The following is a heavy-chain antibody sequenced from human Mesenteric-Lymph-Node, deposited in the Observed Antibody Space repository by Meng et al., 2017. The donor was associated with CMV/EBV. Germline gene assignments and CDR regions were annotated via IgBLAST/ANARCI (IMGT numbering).Heavy chain of an antibody. Sequence: GESLKISCAVSGFSVTSYFMTWVRQAPGKGLEYVSFIRSDDSTNYAKSVQGRFTISRDNSKNTVFLLMNSLRAEDTALYYCARVPAAGLDYWGQGTLVTVSS. V-gene: IGHV3-53*01. CDR3: ARVPAAGLDY. D-gene: IGHD2-2*01. CDR2: IRSDDST. CDR1: GFSVTSYF. J-gene: IGHJ4*02.